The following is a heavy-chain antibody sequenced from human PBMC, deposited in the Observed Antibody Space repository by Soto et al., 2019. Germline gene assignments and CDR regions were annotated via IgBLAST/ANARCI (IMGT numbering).Heavy chain of an antibody. V-gene: IGHV3-23*01. CDR2: ISGSGGRT. CDR3: AKDGHPGDDCSGYHDY. Sequence: GGSLRLSCAASGFTFSSYAMSWVRQAPGKGLEWVSAISGSGGRTYYADSVKGRFTISRDNSKNTLYLQMNSLRAEDTAVYCCAKDGHPGDDCSGYHDYWGQGTMVTVSS. D-gene: IGHD3-22*01. J-gene: IGHJ4*02. CDR1: GFTFSSYA.